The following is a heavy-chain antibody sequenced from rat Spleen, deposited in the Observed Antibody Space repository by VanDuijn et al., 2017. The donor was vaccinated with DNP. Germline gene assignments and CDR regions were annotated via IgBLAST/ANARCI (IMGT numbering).Heavy chain of an antibody. CDR3: TTLNYYASLSGYFDD. CDR1: GFTFSDFN. V-gene: IGHV5S10*01. J-gene: IGHJ2*01. Sequence: EVQLVESGGGLVQPGRSLKLSCAASGFTFSDFNMAWVRQAPKKGLEWVATIINDGRRTYYGDSVKGRFTISRDNAASILFLQMASLRSEDSATYYCTTLNYYASLSGYFDDWGQGVMVTVSS. D-gene: IGHD1-1*01. CDR2: IINDGRRT.